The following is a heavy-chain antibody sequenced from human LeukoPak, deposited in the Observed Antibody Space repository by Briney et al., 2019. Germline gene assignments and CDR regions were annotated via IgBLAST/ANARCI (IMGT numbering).Heavy chain of an antibody. J-gene: IGHJ4*02. D-gene: IGHD3-9*01. Sequence: PGGSLRLSCAASGFTFSTYAMTWVRQAPGKGLEWVSTIDSVRNTHYADSVKGRFTISRDNPKNTVHLQVNSLRAEDTAVYYCAKRLSASDWFEVDYWGQGTLVTVSS. CDR2: IDSVRNT. CDR3: AKRLSASDWFEVDY. CDR1: GFTFSTYA. V-gene: IGHV3-23*01.